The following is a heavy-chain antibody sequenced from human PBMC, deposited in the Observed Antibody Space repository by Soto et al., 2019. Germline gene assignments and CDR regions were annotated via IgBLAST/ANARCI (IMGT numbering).Heavy chain of an antibody. D-gene: IGHD4-17*01. Sequence: QVQLQESGPGLVKPSQTLSLTCTVSGGSISSGGYYWSWIRQHPGKGLEWIGYIYYSGSTYYNPSPQNRVNTSVDTSKQQFSLKLRSVTAADTAVYYCARGVWAVTSSDLYYFDYWGQGTLVTVSS. CDR2: IYYSGST. CDR3: ARGVWAVTSSDLYYFDY. J-gene: IGHJ4*02. V-gene: IGHV4-31*03. CDR1: GGSISSGGYY.